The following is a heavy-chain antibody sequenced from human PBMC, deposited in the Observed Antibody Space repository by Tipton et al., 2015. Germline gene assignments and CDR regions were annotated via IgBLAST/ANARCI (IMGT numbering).Heavy chain of an antibody. Sequence: TLSLTCTVSGGSISSSDYYWTWVRQHPGKGLEWIGYIFYTGGTYYNPSLKSRVTISVDTSKNHFSLSLSSVTAADAAVYYCARELRYYYGIDLRGQGTTVAVSS. CDR2: IFYTGGT. J-gene: IGHJ6*02. V-gene: IGHV4-31*03. CDR3: ARELRYYYGIDL. CDR1: GGSISSSDYY.